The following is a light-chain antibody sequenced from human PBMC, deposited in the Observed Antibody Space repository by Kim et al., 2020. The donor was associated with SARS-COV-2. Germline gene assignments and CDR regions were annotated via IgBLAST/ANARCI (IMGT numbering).Light chain of an antibody. Sequence: KTVTISCTRSSGSLASNYVQWYQQRPGSAPTTVIYEDNQRPSGVPDRFSGSIDSSSNPASLTISGLKTEDEADYYCQSYDSSNYWVFGGGTKVTVL. CDR2: EDN. J-gene: IGLJ3*02. CDR3: QSYDSSNYWV. CDR1: SGSLASNY. V-gene: IGLV6-57*03.